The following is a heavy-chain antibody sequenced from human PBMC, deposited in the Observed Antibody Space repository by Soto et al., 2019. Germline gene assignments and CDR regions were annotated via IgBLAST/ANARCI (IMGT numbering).Heavy chain of an antibody. V-gene: IGHV3-23*01. J-gene: IGHJ4*02. D-gene: IGHD2-2*01. CDR2: ISGSGGST. Sequence: GGSLRLSCAASGFTFSSYAMSWVRQAPGKGLEWVSAISGSGGSTYYADSVKGRFTISRDNSKNTLYLQMNSLRAEDTAVYYCARLPIPLGYCSSTSCLEYYFDYWGQGTLVTVSS. CDR3: ARLPIPLGYCSSTSCLEYYFDY. CDR1: GFTFSSYA.